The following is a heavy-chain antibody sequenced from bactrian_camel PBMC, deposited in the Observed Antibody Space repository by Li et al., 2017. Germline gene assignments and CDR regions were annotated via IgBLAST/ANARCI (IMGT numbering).Heavy chain of an antibody. CDR1: GFTFGSYE. CDR3: ALDGTRLCPRGP. D-gene: IGHD4*01. CDR2: ITMNSHGT. Sequence: VQLVESGGGLVQPGGSLRLSCAASGFTFGSYEMSWVRQAPGKGLEWVSSITMNSHGTYYTDSVKGRFTISRDNTKNTLYLQLNSLKTEDTAKYFCALDGTRLCPRGPWGQGTQVTVS. V-gene: IGHV3S40*01. J-gene: IGHJ6*01.